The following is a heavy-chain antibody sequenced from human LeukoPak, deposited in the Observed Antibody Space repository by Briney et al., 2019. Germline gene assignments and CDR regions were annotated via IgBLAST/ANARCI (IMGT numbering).Heavy chain of an antibody. V-gene: IGHV4-34*01. CDR1: GGSFSGYS. Sequence: SETLSLTCAVYGGSFSGYSWTWIRQPPGKGLEWIGEITHSGSTNYNPSLGGRVIISSDTSKNQFSLELSSVTAADTAVYFCARDSYTNGWYALDSWGQGTLVTVSS. CDR3: ARDSYTNGWYALDS. J-gene: IGHJ4*02. D-gene: IGHD6-19*01. CDR2: ITHSGST.